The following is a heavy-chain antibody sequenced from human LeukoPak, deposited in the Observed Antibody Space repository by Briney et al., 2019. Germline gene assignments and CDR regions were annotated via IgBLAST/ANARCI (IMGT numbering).Heavy chain of an antibody. D-gene: IGHD1-26*01. CDR2: ISTYNDNT. CDR1: NYTFTNYG. J-gene: IGHJ4*02. V-gene: IGHV1-18*01. Sequence: GASVKVSCKTSNYTFTNYGITWVRQAPGQGPEWLGWISTYNDNTYYAQKFQGRVTMTTDTSTSTAYMELMSLTSDDTAAYYCARSNSGSYYHFDYWGQGTLVTVSS. CDR3: ARSNSGSYYHFDY.